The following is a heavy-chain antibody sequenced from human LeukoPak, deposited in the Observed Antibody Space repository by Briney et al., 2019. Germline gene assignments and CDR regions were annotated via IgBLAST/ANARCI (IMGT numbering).Heavy chain of an antibody. J-gene: IGHJ4*02. CDR2: INHSGST. Sequence: SETRSLTCAVYGGSFSGYYWSWIRQPPGKGLEWIGEINHSGSTNYNPSLKSRVTISVDTSKNQFSLKLSSVTAADTAVYYGARGYLFSHWGQGTLVTVSS. V-gene: IGHV4-34*01. D-gene: IGHD2-21*01. CDR1: GGSFSGYY. CDR3: ARGYLFSH.